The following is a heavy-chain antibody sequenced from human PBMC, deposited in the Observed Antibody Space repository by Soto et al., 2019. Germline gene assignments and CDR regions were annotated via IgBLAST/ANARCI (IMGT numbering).Heavy chain of an antibody. D-gene: IGHD3-16*01. V-gene: IGHV1-18*01. CDR2: ISAYNGNT. CDR3: TRDGARGENYYYYGMDV. Sequence: QVQLVQSGAEVKKPGASVKVSCKASGYTFTSYGISWVRQAPGQGLEWMGWISAYNGNTNYAQKLQGRVTMTTDTTTSTDYMRLRSQRSDGTAVYSGTRDGARGENYYYYGMDVWGQGTTVTVSS. J-gene: IGHJ6*02. CDR1: GYTFTSYG.